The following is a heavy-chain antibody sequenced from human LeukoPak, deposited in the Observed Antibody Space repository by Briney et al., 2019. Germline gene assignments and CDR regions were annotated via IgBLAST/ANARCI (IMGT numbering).Heavy chain of an antibody. CDR1: GFTFSGYA. V-gene: IGHV3-48*02. D-gene: IGHD1-1*01. CDR2: IFSSDSTI. CDR3: ARDLNWAFDY. Sequence: PGGSLRLSCAASGFTFSGYAMNWVRQAPGKGLGWVSHIFSSDSTIGYADSVKGRFTVSRDNAKNSLYLQMNNLRDDDTAVYYCARDLNWAFDYWGQGTLVTVSS. J-gene: IGHJ4*02.